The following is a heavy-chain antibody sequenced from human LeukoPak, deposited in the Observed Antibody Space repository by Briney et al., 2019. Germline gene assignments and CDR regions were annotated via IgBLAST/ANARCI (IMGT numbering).Heavy chain of an antibody. CDR1: GGSISSYY. Sequence: PSETLSLTCTVSGGSISSYYWSWIRQPPGKGLEWIGYIYYSGSTNYNPSLKSRVTISVDTSKNQFSLRLSSVTAADTAVYYCARLPLRYFDLFDHWGQGTLVTVSS. CDR2: IYYSGST. J-gene: IGHJ4*02. CDR3: ARLPLRYFDLFDH. D-gene: IGHD3-9*01. V-gene: IGHV4-59*08.